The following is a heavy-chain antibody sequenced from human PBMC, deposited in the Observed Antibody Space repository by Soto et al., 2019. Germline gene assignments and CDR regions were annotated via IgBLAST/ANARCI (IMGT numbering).Heavy chain of an antibody. D-gene: IGHD3-10*01. CDR3: AKENHGSGSDC. CDR1: GFSFGNYA. V-gene: IGHV3-23*01. CDR2: ISGSGDAT. Sequence: EEQLLESGGGLVQPGGSLRLSCAASGFSFGNYAMSWVRQAPGKGLEWVSAISGSGDATYYADSVKGRFTTSRDNPKNTLYLQMNSLRAEDTALYYCAKENHGSGSDCWGQGTLVTVSS. J-gene: IGHJ4*02.